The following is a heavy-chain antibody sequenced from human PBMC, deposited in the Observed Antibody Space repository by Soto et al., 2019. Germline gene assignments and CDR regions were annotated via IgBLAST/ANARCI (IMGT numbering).Heavy chain of an antibody. CDR1: GGSISSSSYY. Sequence: PSETLSLTCTVSGGSISSSSYYWGWIRQPPGKGLEWIGSIYYSGSTYYNPSLKSRVTISVDTSKNQFSLKLSSVTAADTAVYYCARHGLGYYYYYGMDVWGQGTTVTVSS. CDR2: IYYSGST. CDR3: ARHGLGYYYYYGMDV. J-gene: IGHJ6*02. V-gene: IGHV4-39*01.